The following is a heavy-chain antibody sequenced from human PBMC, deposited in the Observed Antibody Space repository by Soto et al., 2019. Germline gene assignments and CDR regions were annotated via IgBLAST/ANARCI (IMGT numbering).Heavy chain of an antibody. D-gene: IGHD2-2*01. CDR3: ARDAIVVVPAAIYYYGMDV. V-gene: IGHV7-4-1*01. CDR2: INTNTGNP. J-gene: IGHJ6*02. Sequence: QVQLVQSGSELKKPGASVKVSCKASGYTFTSYAMNWVRQAPGQGLEWMGWINTNTGNPTYAQGFTGRFVFSLDTSVSTAYLQICSLKAEDTAVYYCARDAIVVVPAAIYYYGMDVWGQGTTVTVSS. CDR1: GYTFTSYA.